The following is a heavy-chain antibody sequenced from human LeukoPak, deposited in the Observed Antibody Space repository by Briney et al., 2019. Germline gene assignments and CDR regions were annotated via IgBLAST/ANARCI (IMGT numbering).Heavy chain of an antibody. CDR2: IDTYNGNT. CDR3: ARVVPAAPTTPPIDY. J-gene: IGHJ4*02. V-gene: IGHV1-18*01. Sequence: ASVKVSCKASGYTFTSYGVSWVRQAPGQGLEWMGWIDTYNGNTNSAPNLQGRVTMTTDTSTSTAYMELRSLRSDDTAVYYCARVVPAAPTTPPIDYWGQGTLVTVSS. CDR1: GYTFTSYG. D-gene: IGHD2-2*01.